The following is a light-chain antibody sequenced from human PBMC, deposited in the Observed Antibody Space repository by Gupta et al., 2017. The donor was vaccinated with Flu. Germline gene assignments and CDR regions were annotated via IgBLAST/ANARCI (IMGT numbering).Light chain of an antibody. CDR3: NSRDSSGYYHYV. Sequence: SSELTQDPAVSVALGQTVRITCQGDSLRSYYATWYQLRPGQAPVLVIYGKNNRPSGIPDRFSGSSSGNTASLTITGAQAEDEADYYCNSRDSSGYYHYVFGTGTKVTVL. CDR2: GKN. J-gene: IGLJ1*01. CDR1: SLRSYY. V-gene: IGLV3-19*01.